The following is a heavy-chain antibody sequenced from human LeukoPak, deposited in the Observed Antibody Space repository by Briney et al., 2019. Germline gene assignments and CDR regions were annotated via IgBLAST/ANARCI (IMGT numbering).Heavy chain of an antibody. V-gene: IGHV3-23*01. CDR2: SSGSGGST. Sequence: GGSLRLSCAASGFTFSSYSMNWVRQAPGKGLEWVSASSGSGGSTYYADSVKGRFTISRDNSKNTLYLQMKSLRAEDTAVYYCARESVGVPAAHIANDAFDIWGQGTMVTVSS. CDR3: ARESVGVPAAHIANDAFDI. D-gene: IGHD2-2*01. CDR1: GFTFSSYS. J-gene: IGHJ3*02.